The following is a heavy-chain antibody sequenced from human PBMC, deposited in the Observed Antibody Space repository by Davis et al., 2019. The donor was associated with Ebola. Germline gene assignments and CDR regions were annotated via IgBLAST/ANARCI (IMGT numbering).Heavy chain of an antibody. V-gene: IGHV5-51*01. D-gene: IGHD1-14*01. J-gene: IGHJ6*02. CDR3: ARVGRLSPDYNHYVMDV. Sequence: GESPNTPCKGPGYDLTTYWLGRVRQMPGKGPEWMGIIHSGYSDTRYNPSFQGQVTISVDKSISTAYLQWSSLKATDTAMYYCARVGRLSPDYNHYVMDVWGQGTTVTVSS. CDR1: GYDLTTYW. CDR2: IHSGYSDT.